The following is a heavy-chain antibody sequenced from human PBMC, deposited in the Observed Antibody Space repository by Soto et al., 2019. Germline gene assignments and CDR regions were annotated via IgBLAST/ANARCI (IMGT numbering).Heavy chain of an antibody. Sequence: QVQLQESGPGLVKPSQTLSLTCTVSGGSISSGGYYWSWIRQHPGKGLEWIGYIYYSGSTYHNPSLKSRVTISVDTSKNQFSLKLSSVTAADTAVYYCARENGGYDFGTRSSFDYWGQGTLVTVSS. CDR2: IYYSGST. V-gene: IGHV4-31*03. CDR1: GGSISSGGYY. CDR3: ARENGGYDFGTRSSFDY. J-gene: IGHJ4*02. D-gene: IGHD5-12*01.